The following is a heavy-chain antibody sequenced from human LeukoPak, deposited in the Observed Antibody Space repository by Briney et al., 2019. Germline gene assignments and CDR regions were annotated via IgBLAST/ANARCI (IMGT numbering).Heavy chain of an antibody. CDR3: AREGVFGDYPNDAFDI. D-gene: IGHD4-17*01. Sequence: ASVKVSCKASGYTFTSYDINWVRQATGQGLEWMGWVNPNSGHTGYAQKFQGRVTFTRNASISTAYMELSSLRSEDTAVYYCAREGVFGDYPNDAFDIWGQGTMVTVSS. CDR2: VNPNSGHT. J-gene: IGHJ3*02. CDR1: GYTFTSYD. V-gene: IGHV1-8*03.